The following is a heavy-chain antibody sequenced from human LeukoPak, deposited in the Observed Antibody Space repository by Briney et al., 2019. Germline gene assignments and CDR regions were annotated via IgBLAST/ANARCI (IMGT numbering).Heavy chain of an antibody. V-gene: IGHV4-61*02. Sequence: SETLSLTCTVSGGSINSGSYYWSWIRQPAGKGLEWIGRIDTSGSTNYNPSLKSRVTISVDTSKNQFSLKLSSVTAADTAVYYCARVRAVAGPRGHYSWFDPWGQGTLVTVSS. CDR3: ARVRAVAGPRGHYSWFDP. CDR2: IDTSGST. J-gene: IGHJ5*02. D-gene: IGHD6-19*01. CDR1: GGSINSGSYY.